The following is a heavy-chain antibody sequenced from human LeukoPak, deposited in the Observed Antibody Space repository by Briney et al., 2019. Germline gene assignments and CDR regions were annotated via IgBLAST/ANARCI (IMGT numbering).Heavy chain of an antibody. V-gene: IGHV3-30*18. CDR2: IAYDGSSM. CDR1: GFIFSSYG. J-gene: IGHJ4*02. Sequence: GGSLRLSCAASGFIFSSYGMHWVRQAPGKGLEWAAIIAYDGSSMYYGDSVKGRFTISRDNSRNTLYLQMNSLRAEDTAVYYCAKDRSAVVFEYWGQGTLVTVSS. CDR3: AKDRSAVVFEY. D-gene: IGHD6-19*01.